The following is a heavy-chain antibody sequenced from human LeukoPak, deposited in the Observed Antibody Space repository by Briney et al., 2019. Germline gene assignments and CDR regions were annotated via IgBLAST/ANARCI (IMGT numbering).Heavy chain of an antibody. CDR1: GFTFDAYA. CDR2: ISGGGGST. J-gene: IGHJ4*02. Sequence: GGSLRLSCAASGFTFDAYAMHWVRQAPGKGLEWVSFISGGGGSTYYADSVKGRFTISRDNSKNSLYLQMNSLRTEDTALYYCAKSVDTAMFPGDYWGQGTLVTVSS. V-gene: IGHV3-43*02. D-gene: IGHD5-18*01. CDR3: AKSVDTAMFPGDY.